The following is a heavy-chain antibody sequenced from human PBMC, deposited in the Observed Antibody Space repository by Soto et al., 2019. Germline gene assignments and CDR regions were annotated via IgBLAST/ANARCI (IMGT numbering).Heavy chain of an antibody. CDR2: IFCDDDK. Sequence: QITLKESGPTAVKPTQTLALTCSFSGFSLTTFGLGVGWIRQPPGKAPEWLALIFCDDDKRYSPSLKSRITISKDTSRSRVVLTLTNMAPADTATYYCLPGSGGGGSYFDYWGQGALVTVSS. V-gene: IGHV2-5*02. CDR3: LPGSGGGGSYFDY. CDR1: GFSLTTFGLG. D-gene: IGHD3-16*01. J-gene: IGHJ4*02.